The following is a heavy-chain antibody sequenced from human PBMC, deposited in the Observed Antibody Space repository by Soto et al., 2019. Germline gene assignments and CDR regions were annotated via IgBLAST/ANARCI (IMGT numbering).Heavy chain of an antibody. V-gene: IGHV3-30*18. CDR1: GFTFSSYG. D-gene: IGHD6-13*01. CDR3: ANAYSSSWYLGGAFDI. J-gene: IGHJ3*02. CDR2: ISYDGSNK. Sequence: GGSLRLSCAASGFTFSSYGMHWVRQAPGKGLEWVAVISYDGSNKYYADSVKGRFTISRDNSKNTLYLQMNSLRAEDTAVYYCANAYSSSWYLGGAFDIWGQGTMVTVSS.